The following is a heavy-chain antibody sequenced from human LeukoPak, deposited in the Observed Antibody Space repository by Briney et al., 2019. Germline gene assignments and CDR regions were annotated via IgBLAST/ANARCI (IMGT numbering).Heavy chain of an antibody. CDR2: IYHSGST. J-gene: IGHJ5*02. Sequence: KPSETLSLTCAVSGYSISSGYYWGWIRQPPGKGLEWIGSIYHSGSTYYNPSLKSRVTISVDTSKNQFSLKLSSVTASDTAVYYCARHLEYSSSSGWFDPWGQGTLVTVSS. V-gene: IGHV4-38-2*01. CDR3: ARHLEYSSSSGWFDP. D-gene: IGHD6-6*01. CDR1: GYSISSGYY.